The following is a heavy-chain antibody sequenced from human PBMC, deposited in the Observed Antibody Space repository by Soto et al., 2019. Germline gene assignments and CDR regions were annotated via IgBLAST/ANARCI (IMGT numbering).Heavy chain of an antibody. J-gene: IGHJ4*02. CDR3: TVWGWGNDFGAA. D-gene: IGHD3-16*01. V-gene: IGHV3-72*01. CDR2: SKNKADSYIT. Sequence: EVPLVESGGGLVQPGGSLRLSCAASGFTFSNYYMDWVRQAPGKGLEWVGRSKNKADSYITEYAASVKGRFSISRDASKNSLYLQMNSLKTEDTAVYYCTVWGWGNDFGAAWGQGILVTVSS. CDR1: GFTFSNYY.